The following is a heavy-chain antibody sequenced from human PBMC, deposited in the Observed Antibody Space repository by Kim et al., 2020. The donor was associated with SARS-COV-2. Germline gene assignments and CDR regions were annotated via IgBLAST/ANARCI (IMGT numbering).Heavy chain of an antibody. D-gene: IGHD3-10*01. CDR1: GGSISSSNW. J-gene: IGHJ4*02. V-gene: IGHV4-4*02. CDR3: ARREGGSGSLTPSR. Sequence: SETLSLTCAVSGGSISSSNWWSWVRQPPGKGLEWIGEIYHSGSTNYNPSLKSRVTISVDKSKNQFSLKLSSVTAADTAVYYCARREGGSGSLTPSRWGQGTLVTVSS. CDR2: IYHSGST.